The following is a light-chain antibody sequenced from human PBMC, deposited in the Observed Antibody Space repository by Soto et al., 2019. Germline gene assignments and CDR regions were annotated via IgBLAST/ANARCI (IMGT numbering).Light chain of an antibody. CDR1: SPNIGAGYD. V-gene: IGLV1-40*01. CDR3: QSYDSSLSGYV. Sequence: QPVLTQPPSVSGAPGQRVPISATGSSPNIGAGYDVHWYQQLPGTAPKLLIYGNSNRPSGVPDRFSGSKSGTSASLAITGLQAEDEADYYCQSYDSSLSGYVFGTGTKVTVL. CDR2: GNS. J-gene: IGLJ1*01.